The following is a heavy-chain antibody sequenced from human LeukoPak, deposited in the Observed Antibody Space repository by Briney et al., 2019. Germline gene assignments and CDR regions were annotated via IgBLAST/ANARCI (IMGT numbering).Heavy chain of an antibody. CDR1: GFTFSSYW. D-gene: IGHD2-15*01. CDR3: ARGHLPVVDGDSLSDAFDI. Sequence: GGSLRLSCAASGFTFSSYWMHWVRQAAGKGLEWVSGIGTTGDTYYPGSVKGRFSISRENAKNSLYLQINSLRVEDTAVYYCARGHLPVVDGDSLSDAFDIWGQGTMVTVSS. CDR2: IGTTGDT. V-gene: IGHV3-13*01. J-gene: IGHJ3*02.